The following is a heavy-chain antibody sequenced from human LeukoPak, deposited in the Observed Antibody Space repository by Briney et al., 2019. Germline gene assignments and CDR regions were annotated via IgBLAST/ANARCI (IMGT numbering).Heavy chain of an antibody. D-gene: IGHD6-13*01. J-gene: IGHJ6*03. CDR1: GYTFTSYY. Sequence: ASVKVSCKASGYTFTSYYINWVRQATGQGLEWMGWMNPNSGNTGYAQKFQGRVTITRNTSISTAYMELSSLRSEDTAVYYCARSAHSSSWYFYYYYMDVWGKGTTVTVSS. CDR2: MNPNSGNT. V-gene: IGHV1-8*03. CDR3: ARSAHSSSWYFYYYYMDV.